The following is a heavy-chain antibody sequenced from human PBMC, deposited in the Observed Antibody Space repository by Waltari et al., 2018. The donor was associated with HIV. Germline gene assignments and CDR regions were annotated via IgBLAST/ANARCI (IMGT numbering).Heavy chain of an antibody. D-gene: IGHD6-13*01. CDR2: FSSASDSE. Sequence: EVQLVESGGGLVKPGGALRISCATSRFPFSIYSLIWVRQAPGKGLVGFASFSSASDSEVYADSVKGRFTISRDNAKNFLDLQMNSLRDEDTAVYYCGFVPAATHGMDVWGQGTTVTVSS. V-gene: IGHV3-21*01. CDR3: GFVPAATHGMDV. J-gene: IGHJ6*02. CDR1: RFPFSIYS.